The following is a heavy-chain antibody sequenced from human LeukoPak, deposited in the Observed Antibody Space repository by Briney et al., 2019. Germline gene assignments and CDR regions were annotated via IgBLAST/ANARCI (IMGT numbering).Heavy chain of an antibody. CDR3: ARVLAAAGTLWFDP. Sequence: SETLSLTCTVSNGSISSYYWSWIRQPAGKGLEWIGRIYTSGSTNYNPSLKSRVTMSVDTSKNQFSLKLSSVTAADTAVYYCARVLAAAGTLWFDPWGQGTLVTVSS. V-gene: IGHV4-4*07. D-gene: IGHD6-13*01. CDR1: NGSISSYY. J-gene: IGHJ5*02. CDR2: IYTSGST.